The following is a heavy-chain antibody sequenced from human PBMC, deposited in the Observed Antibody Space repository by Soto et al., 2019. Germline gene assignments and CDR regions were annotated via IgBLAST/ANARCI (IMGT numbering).Heavy chain of an antibody. CDR2: IWYDGSNK. J-gene: IGHJ4*02. V-gene: IGHV3-33*01. Sequence: QVHLVESGGGVVQPGGSLRLSCAASGFTFSSYGMHWARQAPGKGLEWVAGIWYDGSNKNYADSVKGRFTISRDNSKKTQYLQMYSLRVEDTAVYYCARDPEYWGQGTLVTVSS. CDR1: GFTFSSYG. CDR3: ARDPEY.